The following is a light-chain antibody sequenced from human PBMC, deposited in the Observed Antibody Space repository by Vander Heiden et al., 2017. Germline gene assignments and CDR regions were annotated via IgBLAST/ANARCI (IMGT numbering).Light chain of an antibody. J-gene: IGKJ1*01. CDR2: KAS. Sequence: DIQLTQSPSTLSASVGDRVSITCRASQTISIWLAWYQPKPGKAPKLLIYKASTLQSGVPSRFRGSGSGTEFTLTISSLQPDDFATYYCQQYNSYLWTFGQGTKVEIK. V-gene: IGKV1-5*03. CDR3: QQYNSYLWT. CDR1: QTISIW.